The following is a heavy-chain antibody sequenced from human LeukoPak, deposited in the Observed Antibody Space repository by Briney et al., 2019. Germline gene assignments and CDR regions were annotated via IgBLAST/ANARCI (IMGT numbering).Heavy chain of an antibody. D-gene: IGHD2-2*01. CDR2: IYYSGST. CDR3: ARSCSSTSCLIDY. CDR1: GGSISSYY. J-gene: IGHJ4*02. V-gene: IGHV4-59*01. Sequence: SETLSLTCTVSGGSISSYYWSWIRQPPGXGLEWIGYIYYSGSTNYNPSLKSRVAISVDTSKNQFSLKLSSVTAADTAVYYCARSCSSTSCLIDYWGQGTLVTVSS.